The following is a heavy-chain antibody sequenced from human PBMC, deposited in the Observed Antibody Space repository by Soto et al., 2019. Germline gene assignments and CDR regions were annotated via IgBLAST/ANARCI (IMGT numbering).Heavy chain of an antibody. Sequence: QVQLEQSGAEVKKPGSSVKVSCKASGGTFSNSAISWVRQAPGQGLEWMGGIMPIFRTPDYAQKFQGRVIVIAEESTSTADMELSGLRSDDTTVYYCARDKDRRQLGGSYYYILDVWGQGTTVTVSS. D-gene: IGHD1-1*01. CDR2: IMPIFRTP. J-gene: IGHJ6*02. CDR3: ARDKDRRQLGGSYYYILDV. V-gene: IGHV1-69*12. CDR1: GGTFSNSA.